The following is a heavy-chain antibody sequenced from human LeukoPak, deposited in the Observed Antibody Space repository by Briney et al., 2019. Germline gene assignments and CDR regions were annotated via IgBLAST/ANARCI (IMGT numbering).Heavy chain of an antibody. V-gene: IGHV4-39*07. CDR1: GGSISSGSYY. J-gene: IGHJ5*02. CDR2: IYYSGST. Sequence: SETLSLTCTVSGGSISSGSYYWSWIRQPAGKGLEWIGRIYYSGSTYYNPSLKSRVTISVDTSKNQFSLKLSSVTAADTAVYYCARGIITGTNWFDPWGQGTLVTVSS. CDR3: ARGIITGTNWFDP. D-gene: IGHD1-20*01.